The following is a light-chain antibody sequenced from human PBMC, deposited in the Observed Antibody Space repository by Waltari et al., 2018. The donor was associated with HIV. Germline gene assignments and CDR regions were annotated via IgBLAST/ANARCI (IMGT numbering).Light chain of an antibody. CDR2: DVN. J-gene: IGLJ3*02. CDR1: SSDVGGYNY. Sequence: QSALTQPRSVSGSPGQSVTISCTGTSSDVGGYNYVSWYQQHPGKAPKLMIYDVNKRPSGVPDCDSGSKSGNTASLTISGLQAEDEANYYCCSYAGSPPWVFGGGTKLTVL. CDR3: CSYAGSPPWV. V-gene: IGLV2-11*01.